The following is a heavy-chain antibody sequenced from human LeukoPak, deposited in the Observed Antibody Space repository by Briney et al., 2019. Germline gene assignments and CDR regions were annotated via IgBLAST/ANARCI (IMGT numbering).Heavy chain of an antibody. J-gene: IGHJ6*03. D-gene: IGHD2-2*01. V-gene: IGHV4-39*01. CDR2: IYYSGST. Sequence: PSETLSLTCTVSGGSISSSSYYWGWIRQPPGKGLEWIGSIYYSGSTYYNPSLKSRVTISVDTSKNQFSLKLSSVTAADTAVYYCARQNCTLTSCYDYYHYHMDVWGKGTAVTISS. CDR1: GGSISSSSYY. CDR3: ARQNCTLTSCYDYYHYHMDV.